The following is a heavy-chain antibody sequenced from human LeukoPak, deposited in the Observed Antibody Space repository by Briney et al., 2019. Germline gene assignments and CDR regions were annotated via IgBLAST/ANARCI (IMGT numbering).Heavy chain of an antibody. CDR1: GGSITSSNR. Sequence: PSGTLSLTCAVSGGSITSSNRWSWVRQPPGKGLEWIGEIYYTGNTNYNPSLKSRVTISVDKSNNQFSLNLSSVTAADTAVYFCARGQFGTSWYKNWGQGTLVTVSS. CDR2: IYYTGNT. CDR3: ARGQFGTSWYKN. D-gene: IGHD2-2*01. J-gene: IGHJ4*02. V-gene: IGHV4-4*02.